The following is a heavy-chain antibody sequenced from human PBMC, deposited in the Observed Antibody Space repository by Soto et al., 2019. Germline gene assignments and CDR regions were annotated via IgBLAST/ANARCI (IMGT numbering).Heavy chain of an antibody. V-gene: IGHV3-23*01. D-gene: IGHD3-9*01. CDR2: IGVSGGTT. CDR3: AKDAMDFDWLLYGYYYYYMDV. CDR1: GFTFKNYV. Sequence: GGSLRLSCAASGFTFKNYVMAWVRQAPGKGLEWVSGIGVSGGTTYYADSVKGRFTISRDTSNSTLYLQMNSLRAEDTAVYYCAKDAMDFDWLLYGYYYYYMDVWGKGTTVTVSS. J-gene: IGHJ6*03.